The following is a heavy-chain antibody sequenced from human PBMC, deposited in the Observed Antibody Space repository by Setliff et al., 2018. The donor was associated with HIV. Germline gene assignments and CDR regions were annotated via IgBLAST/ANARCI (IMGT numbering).Heavy chain of an antibody. D-gene: IGHD3-10*01. V-gene: IGHV4-61*09. Sequence: SETLSLTCSVSGGSVSSSSYYWTWIRQPAGKGLEWIGHLHSSGDAYYGPSLKSRVAMSLDTSKNQFSLRLNSVTAADTAVYYCAREESTEDYGSGSYGPTFPPPLIYWGQGTLVTVSS. CDR3: AREESTEDYGSGSYGPTFPPPLIY. CDR1: GGSVSSSSYY. CDR2: LHSSGDA. J-gene: IGHJ4*02.